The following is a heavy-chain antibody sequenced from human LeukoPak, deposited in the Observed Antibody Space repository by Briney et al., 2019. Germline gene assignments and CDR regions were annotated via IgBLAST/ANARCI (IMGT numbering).Heavy chain of an antibody. CDR3: ARDLIRDPRFDP. D-gene: IGHD3-10*01. CDR1: GYTFTGYH. Sequence: ASVKVSCKASGYTFTGYHMHWVRQAPGQGLEWMGRINPNSGDTNSAQNFQGRVTMTRDTSTSTVYMELSSLRSEDTAVYYCARDLIRDPRFDPWGQGTLVTVSS. J-gene: IGHJ5*02. V-gene: IGHV1-2*06. CDR2: INPNSGDT.